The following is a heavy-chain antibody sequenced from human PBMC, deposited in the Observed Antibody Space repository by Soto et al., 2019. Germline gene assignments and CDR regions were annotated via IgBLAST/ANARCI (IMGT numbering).Heavy chain of an antibody. CDR2: IYYSGST. V-gene: IGHV4-30-4*01. CDR3: ARLGVDIVLVPAAMRYYYGMDV. Sequence: SETLSLTCTVSGGSISSGDYYWSWIRQPPGKGLEWIGYIYYSGSTYYNPSLKSRVTISVDTSKNQFSLKLSSVTAADTAVYYCARLGVDIVLVPAAMRYYYGMDVWGQGTTVT. J-gene: IGHJ6*02. CDR1: GGSISSGDYY. D-gene: IGHD2-2*01.